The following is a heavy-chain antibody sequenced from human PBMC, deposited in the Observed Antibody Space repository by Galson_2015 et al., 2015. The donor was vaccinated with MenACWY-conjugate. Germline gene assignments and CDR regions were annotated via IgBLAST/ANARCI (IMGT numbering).Heavy chain of an antibody. CDR3: ARDNNWSVDS. CDR1: GFTFNNYW. CDR2: IKADGSFS. V-gene: IGHV3-74*01. Sequence: SLRLSCAASGFTFNNYWMHWVRQPPGKGLEWISYIKADGSFSNYADSVKGRFTISTDNAKNMVYLQMDGLGDEDTAVYFCARDNNWSVDSWGQGTLVTVS. D-gene: IGHD1-1*01. J-gene: IGHJ4*02.